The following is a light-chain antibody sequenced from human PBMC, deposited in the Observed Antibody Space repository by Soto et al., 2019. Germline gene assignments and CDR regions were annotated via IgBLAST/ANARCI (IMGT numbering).Light chain of an antibody. Sequence: QSALTQPPSVSEAPRQRVTISCSGSSSNIGNNGVNWYQQFPGKAPKLLIYYDDLKPSGVSDRFSGSKSGTSASLVIRGLQSDDEADYYCAAWDDSLNAHVFGIGTKVTVL. J-gene: IGLJ1*01. V-gene: IGLV1-36*01. CDR3: AAWDDSLNAHV. CDR2: YDD. CDR1: SSNIGNNG.